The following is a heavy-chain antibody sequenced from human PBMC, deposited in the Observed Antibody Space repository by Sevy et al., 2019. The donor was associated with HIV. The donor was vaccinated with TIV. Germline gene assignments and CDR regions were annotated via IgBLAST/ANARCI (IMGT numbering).Heavy chain of an antibody. CDR3: GRGKEYYYDSSGYYHNWFDP. CDR1: GGSISSYF. D-gene: IGHD3-22*01. J-gene: IGHJ5*02. V-gene: IGHV4-59*01. CDR2: IYYRGST. Sequence: SETLSLTCTVSGGSISSYFWSWIRQPPGKGLEWIGYIYYRGSTNYNPSPKSRVTISVDTSKNKFSLKLSSVTAADTEVYYCGRGKEYYYDSSGYYHNWFDPWGQGTLVTVSS.